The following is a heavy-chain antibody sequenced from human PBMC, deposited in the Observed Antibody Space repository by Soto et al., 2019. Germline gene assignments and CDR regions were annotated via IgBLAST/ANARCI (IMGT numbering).Heavy chain of an antibody. V-gene: IGHV3-30-3*01. D-gene: IGHD5-18*01. Sequence: SLRLSCAASGSTFSSYAMHWVRQAPGKGLEWVAVISYDGSNKYYADSVKGRFTISRDNSKNTLYLQMNSLRAEDTAVYYCAREDDTAMVFGYFDYWGQGTLVTVSS. CDR2: ISYDGSNK. CDR1: GSTFSSYA. J-gene: IGHJ4*02. CDR3: AREDDTAMVFGYFDY.